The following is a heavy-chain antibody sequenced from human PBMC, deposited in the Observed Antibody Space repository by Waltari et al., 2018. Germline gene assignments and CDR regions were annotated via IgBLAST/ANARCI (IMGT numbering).Heavy chain of an antibody. Sequence: EVQLLESGGGLVQPGGSLRLSCAASGFIFSDYAMNWVRQAPGKGVEWVVFISGSGGSTSYADSVKGRFTISRDNSKKTLYLQINSLRGEDAAVYYCANLGAAMRVYSFDGLDVWGQGTTVTVSS. D-gene: IGHD2-2*01. CDR3: ANLGAAMRVYSFDGLDV. CDR2: ISGSGGST. CDR1: GFIFSDYA. J-gene: IGHJ6*02. V-gene: IGHV3-23*01.